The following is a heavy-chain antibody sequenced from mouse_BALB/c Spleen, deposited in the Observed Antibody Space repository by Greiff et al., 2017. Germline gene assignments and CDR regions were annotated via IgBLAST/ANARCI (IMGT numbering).Heavy chain of an antibody. CDR2: ISYSGST. CDR3: ARRDYAERPRAMDY. J-gene: IGHJ4*01. Sequence: EVQLQESGPGLVKPSQSLSLTCTVTGYSITSDYAWNWIRQFPGNKLEWMGYISYSGSTSYNPSLKSRISITRDTSKNQFFLQLNSVTTEDTATYYCARRDYAERPRAMDYWGQGTSVTVSS. D-gene: IGHD2-4*01. V-gene: IGHV3-2*02. CDR1: GYSITSDYA.